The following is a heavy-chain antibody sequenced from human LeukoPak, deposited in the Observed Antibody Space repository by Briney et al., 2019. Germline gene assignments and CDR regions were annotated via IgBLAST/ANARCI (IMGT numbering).Heavy chain of an antibody. CDR2: ISYDGSNK. J-gene: IGHJ3*01. CDR3: AKDVGPPSSGRNDAFDF. D-gene: IGHD6-19*01. Sequence: GGSLRLSCAASGFTFSSYAMHWVRQAPGKGLEWVAVISYDGSNKYYADSVKGRFTISRDNSKNTLYLQMNSLRAEDTAVYYCAKDVGPPSSGRNDAFDFWGQGTMVTISS. CDR1: GFTFSSYA. V-gene: IGHV3-30*04.